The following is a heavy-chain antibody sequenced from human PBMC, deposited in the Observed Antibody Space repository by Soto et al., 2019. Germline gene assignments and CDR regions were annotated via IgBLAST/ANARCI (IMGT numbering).Heavy chain of an antibody. J-gene: IGHJ4*02. CDR1: GDSISSSEW. Sequence: QVQLQESGPGLVMPSGTLSLNCKVSGDSISSSEWWSWVRQPPGKGLEWIAEIHHSGPTNYNPSLQSRVTITVDKSKNQISLRLSTVTAADTAVYYCARGGITAVRNYYFDHWGQGTLVTVSS. CDR3: ARGGITAVRNYYFDH. V-gene: IGHV4-4*02. CDR2: IHHSGPT. D-gene: IGHD1-20*01.